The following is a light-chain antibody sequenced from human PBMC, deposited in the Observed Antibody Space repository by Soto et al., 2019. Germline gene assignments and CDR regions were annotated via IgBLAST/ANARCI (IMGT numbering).Light chain of an antibody. CDR1: QYVKSQY. J-gene: IGKJ4*01. CDR2: AAS. CDR3: QQYSNSVGF. V-gene: IGKV3-20*01. Sequence: IVLTQSPGTLSLSPGERATLSCRASQYVKSQYLAWYQHKPGQAPRLLIYAASNRATGMPDRFSGSGSGTDFILTISRLEAEDFGVYYCQQYSNSVGFFGGGTRVEIK.